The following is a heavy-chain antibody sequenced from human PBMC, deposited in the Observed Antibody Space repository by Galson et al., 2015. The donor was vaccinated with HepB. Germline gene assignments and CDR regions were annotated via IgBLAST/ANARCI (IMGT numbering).Heavy chain of an antibody. V-gene: IGHV3-33*01. J-gene: IGHJ4*02. D-gene: IGHD5-18*01. CDR3: ARAQVGVQLWLTLDY. Sequence: SLRLSCAASGFTFRSYGMHWVRQAPGKGLEWVALISYDGSNKYYADSVKGRFTISRDNSKNTLHLQMSNLRAEDTAVYYCARAQVGVQLWLTLDYWGQGTLVSVSS. CDR1: GFTFRSYG. CDR2: ISYDGSNK.